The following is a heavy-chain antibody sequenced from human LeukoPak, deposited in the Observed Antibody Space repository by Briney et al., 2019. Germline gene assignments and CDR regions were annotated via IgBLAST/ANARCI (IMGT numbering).Heavy chain of an antibody. D-gene: IGHD3-10*01. CDR2: INHSGST. V-gene: IGHV4-34*01. J-gene: IGHJ5*02. Sequence: SEPLSLSCAVYGGSFSGFYWSWIRQPPGQGLEWIGEINHSGSTNYNPSLKSRVTISVDTSKNQFSLKLSSVTAADTAVYYCARAGVNHNWFDPWGQGTLVTVSS. CDR3: ARAGVNHNWFDP. CDR1: GGSFSGFY.